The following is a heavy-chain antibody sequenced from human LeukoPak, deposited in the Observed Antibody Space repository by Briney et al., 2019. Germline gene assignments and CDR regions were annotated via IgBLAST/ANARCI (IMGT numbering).Heavy chain of an antibody. Sequence: GGSLRLSCAASGFTFSSYAMSWVRQAPGEGLEWVSAISGSGGSTYYADSVKGRFTISRDNSKNTLYLQMNSLRAEDTAVYYCAKPGYYYGSHFDYWGQGTLVTVSS. J-gene: IGHJ4*02. V-gene: IGHV3-23*01. D-gene: IGHD3-22*01. CDR3: AKPGYYYGSHFDY. CDR2: ISGSGGST. CDR1: GFTFSSYA.